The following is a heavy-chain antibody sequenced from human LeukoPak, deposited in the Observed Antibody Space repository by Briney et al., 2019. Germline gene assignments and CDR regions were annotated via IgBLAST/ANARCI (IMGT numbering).Heavy chain of an antibody. D-gene: IGHD3-22*01. J-gene: IGHJ3*02. CDR3: ARAGGYQGAFDI. CDR1: GGSFSGYY. V-gene: IGHV4-34*01. CDR2: INHSGST. Sequence: PSETLSLTCAVYGGSFSGYYWSWIRQPPGKGLEWIGEINHSGSTNYNPSLKSRVTISVDTSKNQFSLKLSSVTAADTAVYYCARAGGYQGAFDIWAKGQWSPSLQ.